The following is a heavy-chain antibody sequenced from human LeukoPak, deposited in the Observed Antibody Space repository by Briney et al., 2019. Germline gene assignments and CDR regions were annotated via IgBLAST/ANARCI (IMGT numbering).Heavy chain of an antibody. J-gene: IGHJ3*02. V-gene: IGHV4-30-2*01. Sequence: SQTLSLTCTVSGGSISSGGYYWSWIRQPPGKGLEWIGYIYHSGSTYYNPSLKSRVTISVDRSKNQFSLKLSSVTAADTAVYYCARDCNYDFWSGYSRNGEPPQDAFDIWGQGTMVTVSS. CDR1: GGSISSGGYY. CDR2: IYHSGST. CDR3: ARDCNYDFWSGYSRNGEPPQDAFDI. D-gene: IGHD3-3*01.